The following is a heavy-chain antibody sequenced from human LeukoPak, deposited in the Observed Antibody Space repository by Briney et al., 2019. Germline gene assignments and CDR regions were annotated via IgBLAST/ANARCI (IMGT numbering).Heavy chain of an antibody. Sequence: SETLSLTCTVPGGSISSYYWSWIRQPPGKGLEWIGYIYYSGSTNYNPSLKSRVTISVDTSKNQFSLKLSSVTAADTAVYYCARERDSSGYVDYWGQGTLVTVSS. CDR2: IYYSGST. V-gene: IGHV4-59*01. CDR1: GGSISSYY. J-gene: IGHJ4*02. CDR3: ARERDSSGYVDY. D-gene: IGHD3-22*01.